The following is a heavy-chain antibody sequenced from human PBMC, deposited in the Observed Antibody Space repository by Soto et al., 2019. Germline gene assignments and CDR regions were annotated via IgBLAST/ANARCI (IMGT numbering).Heavy chain of an antibody. CDR3: ATLNGDYRYIAFDI. J-gene: IGHJ3*02. Sequence: ASVKVSCKASGYTFTSYDINWVRQATGQGLEWMGWMSPNSGNTGYAQKFQGRVTMTRNTSISTAYMELSSLRSEDTAVYYCATLNGDYRYIAFDIWGQGTMVTVSS. D-gene: IGHD4-17*01. CDR2: MSPNSGNT. V-gene: IGHV1-8*01. CDR1: GYTFTSYD.